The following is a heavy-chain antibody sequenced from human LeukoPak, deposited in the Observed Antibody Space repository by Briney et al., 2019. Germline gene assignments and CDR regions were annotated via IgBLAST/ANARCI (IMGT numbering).Heavy chain of an antibody. J-gene: IGHJ4*02. CDR1: GFTLSSNY. Sequence: GGSLRLSCAASGFTLSSNYMSWVRQAPGEGLGWVSVIYSGGTTYYADSVKGRFTISRDNSKNTPYLQMNSLGAEDTAVYYCARTTTFAPHFDYWGQGTLVTVSS. CDR3: ARTTTFAPHFDY. D-gene: IGHD1-1*01. V-gene: IGHV3-66*01. CDR2: IYSGGTT.